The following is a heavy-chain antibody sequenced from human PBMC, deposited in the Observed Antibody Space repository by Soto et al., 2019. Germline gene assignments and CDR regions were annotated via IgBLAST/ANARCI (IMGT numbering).Heavy chain of an antibody. CDR2: MHHSGSI. V-gene: IGHV4-4*01. Sequence: LSNSVAGDNSRDHRWRRCISKPPGKGLEWIGEMHHSGSIHYNASLKSRATISVDKSRNQFSLQLTSVTAADTALYFFPTHDNMTLGSNYLDSWGPGTLVTVS. J-gene: IGHJ4*02. CDR1: GDNSRDHRW. CDR3: PTHDNMTLGSNYLDS. D-gene: IGHD1-1*01.